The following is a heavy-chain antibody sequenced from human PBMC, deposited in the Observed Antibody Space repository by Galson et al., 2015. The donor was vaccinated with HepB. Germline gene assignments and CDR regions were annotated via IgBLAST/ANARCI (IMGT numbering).Heavy chain of an antibody. Sequence: SLRLSCAASGFTFSSYGMHWVRQAPGKGLEWVAVIWYDGSNKYYADSVKGRFTISRDNSKNTLYLQMNSLRAEDTAVYYCARDPQSYDDCGDSGLDYWGQGTLVTVSS. J-gene: IGHJ4*02. CDR2: IWYDGSNK. D-gene: IGHD4-17*01. CDR3: ARDPQSYDDCGDSGLDY. CDR1: GFTFSSYG. V-gene: IGHV3-33*01.